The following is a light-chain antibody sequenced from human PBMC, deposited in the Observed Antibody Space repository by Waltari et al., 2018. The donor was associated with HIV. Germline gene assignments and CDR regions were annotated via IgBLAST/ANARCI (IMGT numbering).Light chain of an antibody. J-gene: IGLJ1*01. Sequence: QSALTKPASVPGSPGQSITISCTGTSSHVGSDDLVSWYQQHPGEAPKLIIDEVTKRPSGVSNRFSGSKSGNTASLTISGLQAEDEADYYCCSCPRSGIRYVFGTGTKVTVL. CDR3: CSCPRSGIRYV. CDR2: EVT. CDR1: SSHVGSDDL. V-gene: IGLV2-23*02.